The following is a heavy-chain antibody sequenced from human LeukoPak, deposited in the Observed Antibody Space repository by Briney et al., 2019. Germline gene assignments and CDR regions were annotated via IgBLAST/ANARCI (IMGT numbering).Heavy chain of an antibody. Sequence: GGSLRLSCAASGFTVSSNYMSWVRQAPGKGLEWVSVIYSGGSTYYADSVKGRFTISRDNSKNTLYLQMNSLRAEDTAVYYCARDHDSSGYWAYYFDYWGQGTLVTVSS. CDR3: ARDHDSSGYWAYYFDY. V-gene: IGHV3-66*01. CDR2: IYSGGST. CDR1: GFTVSSNY. J-gene: IGHJ4*02. D-gene: IGHD3-22*01.